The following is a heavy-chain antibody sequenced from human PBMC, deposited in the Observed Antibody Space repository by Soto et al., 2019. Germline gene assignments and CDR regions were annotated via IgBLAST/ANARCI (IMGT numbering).Heavy chain of an antibody. CDR2: INSRSSNI. Sequence: GSLRLSCAASGFTFSSYSMNWVRQAPGRRPEWVSYINSRSSNIYYAESVKGRFIVSRDNGKNSLYLQMNSLTDEDTAVYYCTRSKSGMATLGDCWGQGTQVTVSS. J-gene: IGHJ1*01. CDR3: TRSKSGMATLGDC. CDR1: GFTFSSYS. D-gene: IGHD2-15*01. V-gene: IGHV3-48*02.